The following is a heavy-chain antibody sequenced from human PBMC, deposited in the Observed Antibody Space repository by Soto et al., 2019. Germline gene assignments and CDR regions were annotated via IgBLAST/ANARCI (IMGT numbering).Heavy chain of an antibody. D-gene: IGHD3-22*01. CDR3: ARARAITMIVVTAPDY. J-gene: IGHJ4*02. Sequence: QVQLVESGGGVVQPGRSLRLSCAASGFTFSSYGMHWVRQAPGKGLEWGAVIWYDGSNKYYADSVKGRFTISRDNSKNTLYLQMNSLRAEDTAVYYCARARAITMIVVTAPDYWGQGTLVTVSS. CDR1: GFTFSSYG. V-gene: IGHV3-33*01. CDR2: IWYDGSNK.